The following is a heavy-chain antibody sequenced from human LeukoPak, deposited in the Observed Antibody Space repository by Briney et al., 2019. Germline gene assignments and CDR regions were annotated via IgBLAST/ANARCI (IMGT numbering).Heavy chain of an antibody. Sequence: PSETLSLACAVYGGSFSGYYWSWIRQPPGKGLEWIGEINHSGSTNYNPSLKSRVTISVDTSKNQFSLKLSSVTAADTAVYYCARGSHGGGYYYYYGMDVWGQGTTVTVSS. J-gene: IGHJ6*02. CDR3: ARGSHGGGYYYYYGMDV. V-gene: IGHV4-34*01. CDR1: GGSFSGYY. D-gene: IGHD3-10*01. CDR2: INHSGST.